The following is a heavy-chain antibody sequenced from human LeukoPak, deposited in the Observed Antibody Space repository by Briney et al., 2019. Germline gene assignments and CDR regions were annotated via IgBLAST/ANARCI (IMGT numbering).Heavy chain of an antibody. CDR2: ISSSSSYI. J-gene: IGHJ4*02. CDR3: ARDQGTLFGELLSEDY. Sequence: GGSLRLSCAASGFTFSSYSMNWVRQAPGKGLEWVSSISSSSSYIYYADSVKGRFTISRDYAKNSLYLQMNSLRAEDTAVYYCARDQGTLFGELLSEDYWGQGTLVTVSS. V-gene: IGHV3-21*01. D-gene: IGHD3-10*01. CDR1: GFTFSSYS.